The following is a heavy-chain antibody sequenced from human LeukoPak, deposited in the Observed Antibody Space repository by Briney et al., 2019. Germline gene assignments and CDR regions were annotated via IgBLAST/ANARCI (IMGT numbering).Heavy chain of an antibody. CDR3: AKDVGGLELFDS. CDR2: ISGSGGNT. V-gene: IGHV3-23*01. J-gene: IGHJ4*02. Sequence: GGSLRLSCAASGLAFSGYGMSWVRQAPGKGLEWVSTISGSGGNTHYADSVKGRFTISRDNSKSTLYLQMNSLKGEDTAMYYCAKDVGGLELFDSWGQGTQVTVSS. D-gene: IGHD4-23*01. CDR1: GLAFSGYG.